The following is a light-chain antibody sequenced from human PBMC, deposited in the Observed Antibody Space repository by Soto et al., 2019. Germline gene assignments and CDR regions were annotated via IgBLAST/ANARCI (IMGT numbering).Light chain of an antibody. Sequence: PGERATLSCRASQSVNSYLAWYQQKPGQAPRLLIYGASRRATGIPDRFSGSGSGTDFTLSISRLEPEDFAVYYCQHRSNLPITFGQGTRLEIK. CDR2: GAS. J-gene: IGKJ5*01. V-gene: IGKV3D-20*02. CDR3: QHRSNLPIT. CDR1: QSVNSY.